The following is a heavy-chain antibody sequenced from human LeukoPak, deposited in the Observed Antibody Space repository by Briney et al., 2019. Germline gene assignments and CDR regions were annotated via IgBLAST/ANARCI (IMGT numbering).Heavy chain of an antibody. D-gene: IGHD2-15*01. CDR3: AREKIGSIVVVVAATGAFDI. V-gene: IGHV1-69*05. CDR1: GYTFTDYG. Sequence: GASVKVSCKSSGYTFTDYGISWVRQAPGQGLEWRGGIIPIFGTANYAQKLQGRVTITTDESTSTAYMELSSLRSEDTAVYYCAREKIGSIVVVVAATGAFDIWGQGTMVTVSS. CDR2: IIPIFGTA. J-gene: IGHJ3*02.